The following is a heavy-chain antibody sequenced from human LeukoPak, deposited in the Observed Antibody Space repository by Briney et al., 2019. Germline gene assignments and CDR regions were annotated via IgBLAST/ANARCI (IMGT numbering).Heavy chain of an antibody. CDR2: IFDSGRT. Sequence: SETLSLTCSVSGGSVSSGDYYWSWIRQPPGKGLEWLGYIFDSGRTNYNPSLKSRVTMSIDTSKNQISLRLSSVTAADTAVYYCARDRHSGFDYWGQGTLVTVSS. CDR1: GGSVSSGDYY. J-gene: IGHJ4*02. V-gene: IGHV4-61*08. D-gene: IGHD1-26*01. CDR3: ARDRHSGFDY.